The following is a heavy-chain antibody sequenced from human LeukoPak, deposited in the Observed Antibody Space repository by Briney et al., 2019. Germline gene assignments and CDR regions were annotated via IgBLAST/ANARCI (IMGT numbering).Heavy chain of an antibody. Sequence: GRSLRLSCAASGFTFSNFGMHWVRQAPGKGLEWVAVTWYDGTHESYADSVKGRFTISRDNSNSALYLGMTNLRVEDTAIYYCAKDWAPHSGSHFDYWGQGTLVTVSS. D-gene: IGHD1-26*01. CDR2: TWYDGTHE. CDR1: GFTFSNFG. V-gene: IGHV3-33*06. J-gene: IGHJ4*02. CDR3: AKDWAPHSGSHFDY.